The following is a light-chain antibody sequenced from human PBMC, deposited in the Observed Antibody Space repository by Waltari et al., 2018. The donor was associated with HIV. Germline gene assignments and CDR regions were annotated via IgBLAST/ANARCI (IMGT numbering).Light chain of an antibody. CDR1: SGPVTSGHH. J-gene: IGLJ2*01. CDR2: DTT. Sequence: QAVVTQEPSLTVSPGGTVTLTCGSSSGPVTSGHHPYWFQQKPGQAPRTLIYDTTYKHSCTPARFSGSLLGGKAALTLSGAQPADEADYYCLLSYAGSRPVVFGGGTKLTVV. V-gene: IGLV7-46*01. CDR3: LLSYAGSRPVV.